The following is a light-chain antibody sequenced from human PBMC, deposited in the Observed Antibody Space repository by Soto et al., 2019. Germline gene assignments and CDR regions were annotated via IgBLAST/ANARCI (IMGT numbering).Light chain of an antibody. CDR1: QSVSSNY. Sequence: EIVVTQSPGTLTLSPGERATLSCRASQSVSSNYLAWYQQKPGQAPRLLIYGASNRATGIPDRFSGSGSGTDFTLTISRLEPEDFAVYYCQQHGSSAWTFGQGTRVEIK. CDR2: GAS. V-gene: IGKV3-20*01. CDR3: QQHGSSAWT. J-gene: IGKJ1*01.